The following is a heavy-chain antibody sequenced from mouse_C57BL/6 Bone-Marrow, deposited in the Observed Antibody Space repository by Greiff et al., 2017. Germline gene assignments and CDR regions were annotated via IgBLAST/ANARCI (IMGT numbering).Heavy chain of an antibody. CDR1: GYTFTNYW. CDR3: ARDGYHFGY. Sequence: QVQLQQSGAELVKPGASVKISCKASGYTFTNYWMDWVKQRHGKGLEWIGNIYPNDSETNYNQKFKGKATLTVDKSSSTAYMQRSSLTSEDTAVYYCARDGYHFGYWGQGTTLTVSA. V-gene: IGHV1-61*01. D-gene: IGHD2-3*01. J-gene: IGHJ2*01. CDR2: IYPNDSET.